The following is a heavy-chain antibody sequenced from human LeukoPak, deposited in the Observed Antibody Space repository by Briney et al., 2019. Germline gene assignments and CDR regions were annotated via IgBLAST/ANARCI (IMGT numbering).Heavy chain of an antibody. V-gene: IGHV3-33*01. CDR2: IWYDGSNK. CDR1: GFTFSSYG. Sequence: GRSLRLSCAASGFTFSSYGMPWVRQAPGKGLEWVAVIWYDGSNKYYADSVKGRFTISRDNSKNTLYLQMNSLRAEDTAVYYCARSGLAVAGDYWGQGTLVTVSS. J-gene: IGHJ4*02. CDR3: ARSGLAVAGDY. D-gene: IGHD6-19*01.